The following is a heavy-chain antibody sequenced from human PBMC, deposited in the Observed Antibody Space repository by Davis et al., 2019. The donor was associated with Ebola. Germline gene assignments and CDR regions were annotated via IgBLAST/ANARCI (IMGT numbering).Heavy chain of an antibody. CDR3: AKDYMDY. CDR2: ISYDGSNK. Sequence: GSLRLPCAASGFTFSTYGMHWVRQAPGKGLEWVAVISYDGSNKYYADSVKGRFTISRDNSKNTLYLQMNSLRAEDTAVYYCAKDYMDYWGQGTLVTVSS. V-gene: IGHV3-30*18. J-gene: IGHJ4*02. CDR1: GFTFSTYG.